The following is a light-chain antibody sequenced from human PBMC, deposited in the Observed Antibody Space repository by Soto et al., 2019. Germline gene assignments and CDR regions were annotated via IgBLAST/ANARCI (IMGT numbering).Light chain of an antibody. Sequence: EIVLMQSPGTLSLSPGERATLSCRASQSFSSRYLAWYQQKPGQAPRLLIYGASSRATGIPDRFSGSGSGTDFTLTISRLEPEDFPLYYCQQYGSSPVFGPGTKVDIK. CDR3: QQYGSSPV. CDR2: GAS. V-gene: IGKV3-20*01. CDR1: QSFSSRY. J-gene: IGKJ3*01.